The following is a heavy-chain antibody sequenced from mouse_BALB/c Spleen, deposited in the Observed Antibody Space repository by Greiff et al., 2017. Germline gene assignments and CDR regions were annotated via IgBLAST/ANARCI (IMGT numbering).Heavy chain of an antibody. D-gene: IGHD2-12*01. CDR2: ISSGGSYT. CDR1: GFTFSSYA. CDR3: ARGYDSVSSFAY. Sequence: EVKLMESGGGLVKPGGSLKLSCAASGFTFSSYAMSWVRQSPEKRLEWVAEISSGGSYTYYPDTVTGRFTISRDNAKNTLYLEMSSLRSEDTAMYYCARGYDSVSSFAYWGQGTLVTVSA. J-gene: IGHJ3*01. V-gene: IGHV5-9-4*01.